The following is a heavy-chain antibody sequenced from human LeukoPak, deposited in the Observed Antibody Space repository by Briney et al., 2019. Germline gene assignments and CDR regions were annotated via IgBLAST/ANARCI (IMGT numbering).Heavy chain of an antibody. CDR2: ITGSGGRT. J-gene: IGHJ4*02. Sequence: PGGSLRLSCAASGFTFSSYAMNWVRQAPGKGLEWVSAITGSGGRTYYADSVKGRFTISRDNSKNTLYLQMNSLRAEDTAVYYCAKTPDYYDSSGYYVYFDYWGQGTLVTVSS. CDR1: GFTFSSYA. V-gene: IGHV3-23*01. CDR3: AKTPDYYDSSGYYVYFDY. D-gene: IGHD3-22*01.